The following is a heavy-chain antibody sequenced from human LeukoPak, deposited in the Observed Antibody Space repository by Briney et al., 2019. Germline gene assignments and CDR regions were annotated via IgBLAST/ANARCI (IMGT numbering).Heavy chain of an antibody. D-gene: IGHD6-6*01. J-gene: IGHJ6*03. CDR3: AKDDSSSSYYMDV. Sequence: GGSLRLSCAASGFTFSSYAMSWVRQAPGKGLEWVSAISGSGGSAYYADSVKGRFTISRDNSKNTLYLQMNSLRAEDTAVYYCAKDDSSSSYYMDVWGKGTTVTVSS. CDR1: GFTFSSYA. V-gene: IGHV3-23*01. CDR2: ISGSGGSA.